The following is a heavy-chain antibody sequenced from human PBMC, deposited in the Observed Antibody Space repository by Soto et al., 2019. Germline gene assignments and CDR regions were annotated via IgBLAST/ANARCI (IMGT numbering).Heavy chain of an antibody. CDR3: ARAGARGYSYGYRY. Sequence: GGSLRLSCAASGFTFSSYWMSWVRQAPGKGLEWVANIKQDGSEKYYVDSVKGRFTISRDNAKNSLYLQMNSLRAEDTAVYYCARAGARGYSYGYRYWGQGTLVTVSS. V-gene: IGHV3-7*03. CDR2: IKQDGSEK. J-gene: IGHJ4*02. D-gene: IGHD5-18*01. CDR1: GFTFSSYW.